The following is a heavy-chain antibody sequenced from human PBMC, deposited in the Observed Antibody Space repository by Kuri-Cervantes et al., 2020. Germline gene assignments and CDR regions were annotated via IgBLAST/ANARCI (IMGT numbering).Heavy chain of an antibody. CDR1: GFTFSNAW. D-gene: IGHD3-22*01. V-gene: IGHV3-15*01. CDR3: TTIDTTYYHDSSTIVDY. CDR2: IKTKADGETI. Sequence: GGSLRLSCAASGFTFSNAWMSWVRQAPGKGLEWVGRIKTKADGETIDYAAPVRGRFTMSRDDSKNTLYLQMNSLKTEDTAVYFCTTIDTTYYHDSSTIVDYWGRGTLVTVSS. J-gene: IGHJ4*02.